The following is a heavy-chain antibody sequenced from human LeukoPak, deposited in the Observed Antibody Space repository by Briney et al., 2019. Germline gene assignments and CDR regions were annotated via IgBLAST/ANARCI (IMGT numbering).Heavy chain of an antibody. CDR3: ARSRDSSGYYFGR. CDR2: INSDGSST. D-gene: IGHD3-22*01. V-gene: IGHV3-74*01. J-gene: IGHJ4*02. Sequence: GGSLRLSCAASGFTFSSYWMHWVRQAPGKGLVWVSRINSDGSSTSYADSVTGRFTISRANAKTTLYLQMNSLRAEDTAVYYCARSRDSSGYYFGRWGQGTLVTVSS. CDR1: GFTFSSYW.